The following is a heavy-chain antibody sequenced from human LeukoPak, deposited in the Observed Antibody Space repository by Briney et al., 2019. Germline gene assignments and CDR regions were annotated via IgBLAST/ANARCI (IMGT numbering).Heavy chain of an antibody. J-gene: IGHJ6*03. Sequence: PGGSLRLSCAASGFIFSTHNMNWVRQAPGKGLEWVSYISISSTAIYYADSVKGRFTISRDNAKNSLYLQMNSLRAEDTAVYYCARIYSYGTDYYYYMDVWGKGTTVTISS. CDR2: ISISSTAI. CDR3: ARIYSYGTDYYYYMDV. CDR1: GFIFSTHN. V-gene: IGHV3-48*04. D-gene: IGHD5-18*01.